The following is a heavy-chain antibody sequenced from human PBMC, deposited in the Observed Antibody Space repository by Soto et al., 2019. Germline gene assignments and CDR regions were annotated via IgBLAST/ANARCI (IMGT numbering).Heavy chain of an antibody. CDR2: ISAYNGNT. D-gene: IGHD3-22*01. CDR1: GYTFTSYG. J-gene: IGHJ4*02. Sequence: GASVKVSCKASGYTFTSYGISWVRQAPGQGLEWMGWISAYNGNTNYAQKLQGRVTMTTDTSTSTAYMELRSLRSDDTAVYYCARVKIRKYYYDSSGYYYNPLKPAYFDYWGQGTLVTVSS. CDR3: ARVKIRKYYYDSSGYYYNPLKPAYFDY. V-gene: IGHV1-18*01.